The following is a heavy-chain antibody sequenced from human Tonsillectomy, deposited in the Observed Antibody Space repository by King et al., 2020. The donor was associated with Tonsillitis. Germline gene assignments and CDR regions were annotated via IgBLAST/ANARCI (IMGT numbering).Heavy chain of an antibody. D-gene: IGHD3-22*01. CDR1: GFPLSDAW. J-gene: IGHJ4*02. CDR2: IKSISRGGTP. CDR3: SSEGTSNGFHSLDS. Sequence: VQLVESGGALVKPEGSLRLSCVVSGFPLSDAWVSWVRQAPGKGLEWVGRIKSISRGGTPDYAAPVKGRLTISRDESNNSLYLQMNSLTIEDTAVYYCSSEGTSNGFHSLDSWGQGTQVTVSS. V-gene: IGHV3-15*02.